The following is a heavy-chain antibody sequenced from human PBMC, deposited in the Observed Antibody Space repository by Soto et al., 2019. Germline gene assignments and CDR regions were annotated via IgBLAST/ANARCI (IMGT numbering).Heavy chain of an antibody. CDR1: GFTFSSYA. D-gene: IGHD6-25*01. J-gene: IGHJ6*02. V-gene: IGHV3-30-3*01. Sequence: QVQLVESGGGVVQPGRSLRLSCAASGFTFSSYAMHWVRQAPGKGLEWVAVISYDGSNKYYADSVKGRFTISRDNSKNTLYLQMNNLRAEDTAVYYCARDTQHRGYHYYYYGMDVWGQGTTVTVSS. CDR2: ISYDGSNK. CDR3: ARDTQHRGYHYYYYGMDV.